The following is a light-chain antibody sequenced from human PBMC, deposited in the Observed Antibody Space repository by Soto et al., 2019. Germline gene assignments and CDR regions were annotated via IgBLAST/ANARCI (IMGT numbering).Light chain of an antibody. V-gene: IGKV1-5*01. Sequence: IKLTQSPSSLSASVGDRVTIPCRASQTISTWMAWYQQKPGKAPKLLVYDASTLQSGVASRFSGSGSGTEFTLIISGLQPDDSATYYCQQYTNTNNPWMFGQGTKVDIK. CDR3: QQYTNTNNPWM. J-gene: IGKJ1*01. CDR2: DAS. CDR1: QTISTW.